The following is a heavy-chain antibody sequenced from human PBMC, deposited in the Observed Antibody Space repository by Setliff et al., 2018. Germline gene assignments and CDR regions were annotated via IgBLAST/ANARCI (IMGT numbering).Heavy chain of an antibody. D-gene: IGHD2-8*01. Sequence: WASVKVSCKASGGTFSTYGISWVRQAPGQGLEWMGGTIPIFGTTNYAQKFQGRVTIITDESTNTAYMELSSLRSEDTAVYYCAREGVDARSSTDYRYYMDVWGKGTTVTVSS. V-gene: IGHV1-69*05. J-gene: IGHJ6*03. CDR1: GGTFSTYG. CDR2: TIPIFGTT. CDR3: AREGVDARSSTDYRYYMDV.